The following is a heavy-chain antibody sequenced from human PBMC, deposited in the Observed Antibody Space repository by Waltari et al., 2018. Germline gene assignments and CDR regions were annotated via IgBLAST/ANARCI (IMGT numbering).Heavy chain of an antibody. CDR3: ARGGGGDWEWFDP. V-gene: IGHV4-59*01. Sequence: QVQLQESDPSLLKPSETLSLICTVSGGSISGFYWSWVRQPPGKGLDWIGYIYYTGSTNFNPSLKSRVTVSVDTSKNQFSLKLSSVTAADTAFYYCARGGGGDWEWFDPWGQGTLVTVSS. CDR2: IYYTGST. D-gene: IGHD2-21*02. CDR1: GGSISGFY. J-gene: IGHJ5*02.